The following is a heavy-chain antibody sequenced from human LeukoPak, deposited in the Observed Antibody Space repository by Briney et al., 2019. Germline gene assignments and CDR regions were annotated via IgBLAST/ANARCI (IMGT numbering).Heavy chain of an antibody. Sequence: PGGSLRLSCAASGFTVSSNYMSWVRQAPGKGLEWVSVIYSGGSTYYADSVKGRFTISRDNSKNTLYLQMNSLRAEDTAVYYCAGDYYDSSGYYGDMYNWFDPWGQGTLVTVSS. D-gene: IGHD3-22*01. V-gene: IGHV3-66*01. CDR1: GFTVSSNY. CDR3: AGDYYDSSGYYGDMYNWFDP. J-gene: IGHJ5*02. CDR2: IYSGGST.